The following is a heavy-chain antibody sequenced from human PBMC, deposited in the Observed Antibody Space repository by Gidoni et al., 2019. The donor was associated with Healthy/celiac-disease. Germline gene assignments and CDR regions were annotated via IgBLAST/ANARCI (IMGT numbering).Heavy chain of an antibody. CDR2: IWYDGSNK. CDR3: ARNRHYYDSSAPGRY. J-gene: IGHJ4*02. D-gene: IGHD3-22*01. CDR1: GFTFSSYG. V-gene: IGHV3-33*01. Sequence: QVQLVESGGGVVQPGRSLRLSCAASGFTFSSYGMHWVRQAPGKGLEWVAVIWYDGSNKYYADSVKGRFTISRDNSKNTLYLQMNSLRAEDTAVYYCARNRHYYDSSAPGRYWGQGTLVTVSS.